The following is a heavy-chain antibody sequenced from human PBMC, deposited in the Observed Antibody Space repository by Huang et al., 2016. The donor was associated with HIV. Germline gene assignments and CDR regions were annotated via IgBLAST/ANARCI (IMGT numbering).Heavy chain of an antibody. Sequence: EVQLVQSGAEVKKPGESLKISCKGSGYSFISYWIGWVRQMPGKGLGWMGIIYPGDSNIRYSPSFQGQGTISADKSISTAYLQWSSLKASDTAMYYCARLRYVDTASNGMDVWGQGTTVTVSS. D-gene: IGHD5-18*01. V-gene: IGHV5-51*01. CDR2: IYPGDSNI. CDR1: GYSFISYW. CDR3: ARLRYVDTASNGMDV. J-gene: IGHJ6*02.